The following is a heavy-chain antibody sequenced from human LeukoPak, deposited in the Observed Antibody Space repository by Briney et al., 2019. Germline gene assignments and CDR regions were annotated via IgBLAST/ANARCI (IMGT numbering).Heavy chain of an antibody. CDR1: GFTFSSYA. CDR3: ARDAMYYYDSSGYSAYFDY. CDR2: ISYDGSNK. D-gene: IGHD3-22*01. Sequence: PGGSLRLPCAASGFTFSSYAMHWARQAPGKGLEWVAVISYDGSNKYYADSVKGRFTISRDNSKNTLYLQMNSLRAEDTAVYYCARDAMYYYDSSGYSAYFDYWGQGTLVTVSS. J-gene: IGHJ4*02. V-gene: IGHV3-30-3*01.